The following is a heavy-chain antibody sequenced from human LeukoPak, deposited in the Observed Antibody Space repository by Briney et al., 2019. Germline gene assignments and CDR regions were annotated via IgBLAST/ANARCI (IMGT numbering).Heavy chain of an antibody. J-gene: IGHJ4*02. V-gene: IGHV3-48*04. CDR2: ISSGSSTI. CDR1: GFTFSTYT. D-gene: IGHD5-12*01. Sequence: GGSLRLSCSASGFTFSTYTMNWVRQAPGKGLEWVSYISSGSSTIYYADSVKGRFTISRGNAKNSLYLQMNSLRAEDTAVYYCARCACSGYDWGPFDYWGQGTLVTVSS. CDR3: ARCACSGYDWGPFDY.